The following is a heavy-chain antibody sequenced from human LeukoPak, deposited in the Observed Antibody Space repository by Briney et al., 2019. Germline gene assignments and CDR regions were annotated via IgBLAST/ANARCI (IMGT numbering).Heavy chain of an antibody. J-gene: IGHJ4*02. Sequence: PGGSLRLSCAASGFTFSSYTMNWVRRAPGKGRKWFSSISSSSSYIYYADSVKGRFTISRDNAKNSLYLQMNSLRAEDTAVYYCARVLLDTMIGPFGYWGQGTLVTVSS. D-gene: IGHD3-22*01. CDR3: ARVLLDTMIGPFGY. CDR1: GFTFSSYT. V-gene: IGHV3-21*01. CDR2: ISSSSSYI.